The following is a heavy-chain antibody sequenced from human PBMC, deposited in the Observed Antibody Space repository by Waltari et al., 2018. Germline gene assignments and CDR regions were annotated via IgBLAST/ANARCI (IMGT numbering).Heavy chain of an antibody. CDR3: ARTGSIAARPRSGYYFDY. V-gene: IGHV1-8*01. J-gene: IGHJ4*02. CDR1: GYTFTSYD. CDR2: MNPNTRNT. Sequence: VQLVQSGAEVKKPGASVKVSCKASGYTFTSYDINWVRQATGQGLEWMGWMNPNTRNTGYAQKVQGRVNMTRNTSISTAYMELSSLRSEDTAVYYCARTGSIAARPRSGYYFDYWGQGTLVTVSS. D-gene: IGHD6-6*01.